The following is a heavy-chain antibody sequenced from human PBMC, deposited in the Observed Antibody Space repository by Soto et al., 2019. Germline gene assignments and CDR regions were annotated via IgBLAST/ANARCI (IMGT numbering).Heavy chain of an antibody. CDR3: ARATASCWFDP. CDR1: GASISTGGYY. J-gene: IGHJ5*02. D-gene: IGHD1-1*01. V-gene: IGHV4-31*03. CDR2: IYHSRTT. Sequence: QVRLQESGPGLVKPSQTLSLTCIVSGASISTGGYYWSWIRQHPGKGLEFIGYIYHSRTTYYNPSLESRLSISADSSKNPPSLNLTSVTAADPALYYCARATASCWFDPWGQGTLVTVSS.